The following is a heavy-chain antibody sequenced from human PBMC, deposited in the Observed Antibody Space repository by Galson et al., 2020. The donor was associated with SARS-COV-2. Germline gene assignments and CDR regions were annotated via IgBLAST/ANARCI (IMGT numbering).Heavy chain of an antibody. J-gene: IGHJ4*02. CDR1: GGSLISSSW. CDR3: AREQQPSSGCDG. Sequence: SETLSLTCAVSGGSLISSSWWTWVRQPPGKGLEWIGDMSHSGRSNYNPSFKSRVTISVDKSKNHFSLKVSSVTAADTTVYFCAREQQPSSGCDGRGQGTRVTV. D-gene: IGHD6-13*01. V-gene: IGHV4-4*02. CDR2: MSHSGRS.